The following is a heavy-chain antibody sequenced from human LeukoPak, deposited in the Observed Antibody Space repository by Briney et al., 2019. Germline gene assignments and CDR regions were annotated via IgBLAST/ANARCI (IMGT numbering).Heavy chain of an antibody. V-gene: IGHV4-34*01. J-gene: IGHJ6*02. Sequence: SETLSLTCAVYGGSFSGYYWSWLRQPPGKGLEWIGEINHSGSTNYNPSLKSRVTISVDTSKNQFSLKLSSAAAADTAVYYCARVGVPARLPYPYYYYYYGMDVWGQGTTVTVSS. D-gene: IGHD5-12*01. CDR3: ARVGVPARLPYPYYYYYYGMDV. CDR2: INHSGST. CDR1: GGSFSGYY.